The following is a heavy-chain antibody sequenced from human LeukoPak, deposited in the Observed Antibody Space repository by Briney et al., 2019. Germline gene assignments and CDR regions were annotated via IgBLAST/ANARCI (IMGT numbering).Heavy chain of an antibody. D-gene: IGHD6-19*01. CDR2: ISSSGSTI. J-gene: IGHJ4*02. CDR1: GFTFSDYY. CDR3: AKVNPPRGGRSGWYETNDY. V-gene: IGHV3-11*01. Sequence: GGSLRLSCAASGFTFSDYYMSWIRQAPGKGLEWVSYISSSGSTIYYADSVKGRFTISRDNSKNTLYLQLSSLRAEDTAVYYCAKVNPPRGGRSGWYETNDYWGQGTLVTVSS.